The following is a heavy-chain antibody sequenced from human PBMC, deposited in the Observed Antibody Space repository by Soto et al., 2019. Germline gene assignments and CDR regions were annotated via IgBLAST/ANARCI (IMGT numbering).Heavy chain of an antibody. CDR1: GFTFSSFV. CDR2: ISHDGSNK. Sequence: QVQLMESGGGVVQSGRSLRLSCAASGFTFSSFVMHWVRQAPGKGLEWVAMISHDGSNKNYADSVKGRFTISRDNSKNTLYLQMNSLRTEDTAKYYCARDVMTSVTEDYWGQGTLVTVSS. V-gene: IGHV3-30-3*01. J-gene: IGHJ4*02. D-gene: IGHD4-17*01. CDR3: ARDVMTSVTEDY.